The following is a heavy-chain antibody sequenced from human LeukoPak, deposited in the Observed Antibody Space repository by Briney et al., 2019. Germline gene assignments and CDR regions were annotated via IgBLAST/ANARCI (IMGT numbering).Heavy chain of an antibody. V-gene: IGHV3-7*04. CDR2: IKHDGSER. CDR1: GVTFGSYW. CDR3: VRESSRDI. Sequence: GGSLRLSCAASGVTFGSYWMSWVRQAPGKGLEWVANIKHDGSERNYVGSVKGRFTISRVNAKNSLNLQMNSLRPKDTAVYYCVRESSRDIWGQGTMVTVSS. D-gene: IGHD6-13*01. J-gene: IGHJ3*02.